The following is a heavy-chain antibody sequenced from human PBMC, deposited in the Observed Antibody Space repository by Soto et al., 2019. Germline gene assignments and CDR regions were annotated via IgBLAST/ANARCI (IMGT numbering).Heavy chain of an antibody. CDR2: IDTDGSTT. J-gene: IGHJ4*02. CDR1: GFSFSAYW. D-gene: IGHD1-26*01. CDR3: SRGGGFSGNYL. V-gene: IGHV3-74*01. Sequence: EVQLVESGGGLVQPGGSLRLSCAASGFSFSAYWMHWVRQAPGKGLVWVSCIDTDGSTTTYADSVKGRFTNSRDNVKNALYLQMHSLRAEDTALYYCSRGGGFSGNYLGGQGTLVTVSS.